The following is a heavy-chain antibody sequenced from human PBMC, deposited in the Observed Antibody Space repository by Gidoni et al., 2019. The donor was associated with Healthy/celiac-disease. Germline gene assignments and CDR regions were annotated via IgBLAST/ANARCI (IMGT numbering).Heavy chain of an antibody. CDR3: ARDLYGDYGKDGMDV. Sequence: QVQLQESGPGLVKPSQTLSLTGTVSGGSISSGGYYCSWIRQHQGKGLEWIGYIYYSGSTYYTPSLRSRVTISVDTSKNQFSLKLSSVTAADTAVYYCARDLYGDYGKDGMDVWGQGTTVTVSS. J-gene: IGHJ6*02. D-gene: IGHD4-17*01. CDR1: GGSISSGGYY. V-gene: IGHV4-31*03. CDR2: IYYSGST.